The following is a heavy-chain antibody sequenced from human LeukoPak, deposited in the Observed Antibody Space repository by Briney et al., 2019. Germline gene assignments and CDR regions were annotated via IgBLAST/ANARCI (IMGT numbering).Heavy chain of an antibody. CDR1: GYPFSNYD. Sequence: VASVTVSCKASGYPFSNYDINWVRQAPGQGLEWMGWMNPKSGNTGYGQKFQGRVTMTRVTSITTAYMELRSLRSDDTAVYYCARDMIAVAGIHSGYWGQGTLVTVSS. D-gene: IGHD6-19*01. CDR2: MNPKSGNT. CDR3: ARDMIAVAGIHSGY. V-gene: IGHV1-8*01. J-gene: IGHJ4*02.